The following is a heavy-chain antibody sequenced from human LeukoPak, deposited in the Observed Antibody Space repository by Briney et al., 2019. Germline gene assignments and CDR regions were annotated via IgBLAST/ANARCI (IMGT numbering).Heavy chain of an antibody. J-gene: IGHJ4*02. V-gene: IGHV4-59*08. D-gene: IGHD2-15*01. CDR3: ARQRGGYVDY. Sequence: PSETLSLTCTVSGGSMTYYYWTWLRQPPGKGLEWIGYIYYSGNTNYNPSLKSRVTISVDTSKNQFSLMLGSVTAADTAVFYCARQRGGYVDYWGQGTLVTVSS. CDR1: GGSMTYYY. CDR2: IYYSGNT.